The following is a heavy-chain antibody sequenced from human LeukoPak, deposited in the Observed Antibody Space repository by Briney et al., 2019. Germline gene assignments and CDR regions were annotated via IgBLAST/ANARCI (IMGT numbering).Heavy chain of an antibody. J-gene: IGHJ4*02. CDR1: GDSVSSNSAA. CDR2: TYYRSKWYN. Sequence: SQTLSLTCAISGDSVSSNSAAWNWIRQSPSRGLEWPGRTYYRSKWYNDYAVSVKSRITINPDTSKNQFSLQLNSVTPEDTAVYYCARGPHDGDYYPWVYYFDSRGQGTLVTVSS. V-gene: IGHV6-1*01. CDR3: ARGPHDGDYYPWVYYFDS. D-gene: IGHD4-17*01.